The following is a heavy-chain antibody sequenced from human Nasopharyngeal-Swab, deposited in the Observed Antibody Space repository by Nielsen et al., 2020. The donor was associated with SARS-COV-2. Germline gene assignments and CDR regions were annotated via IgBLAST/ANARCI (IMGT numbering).Heavy chain of an antibody. J-gene: IGHJ6*02. Sequence: ASVKVSCKASGYTFTSYGISWVRQAPGQGLEWMGWISAYNGNTNHAQKLQGRVTMTTDTSTSTAYMELRSLRSDDTAVYYCARVSNVEYSSMTYYYYGMDVWGQGTTVTVSS. CDR1: GYTFTSYG. CDR3: ARVSNVEYSSMTYYYYGMDV. D-gene: IGHD6-6*01. V-gene: IGHV1-18*04. CDR2: ISAYNGNT.